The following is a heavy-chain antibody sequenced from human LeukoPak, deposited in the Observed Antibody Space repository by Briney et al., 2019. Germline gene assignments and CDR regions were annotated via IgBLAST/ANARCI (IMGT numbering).Heavy chain of an antibody. D-gene: IGHD3-16*01. CDR2: IRSDGSKK. CDR1: GFTFSSHG. V-gene: IGHV3-30*02. CDR3: AKDWARERNYYYMDV. Sequence: GGSLRLSCAASGFTFSSHGMHWVRQGSGKGLEWVAFIRSDGSKKYYADSVKGRFTISRDNPKNTLYLQMNSLRTEDTAVCYCAKDWARERNYYYMDVWGKGTTVTISS. J-gene: IGHJ6*03.